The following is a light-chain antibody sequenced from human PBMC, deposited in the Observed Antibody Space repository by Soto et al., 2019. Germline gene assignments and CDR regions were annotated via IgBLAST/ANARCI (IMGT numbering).Light chain of an antibody. CDR2: AAS. CDR3: QQLHGYPIA. V-gene: IGKV1-9*01. CDR1: QGIDTS. J-gene: IGKJ5*01. Sequence: DITMTQSPSTLSASGEDRVTITCRASQGIDTSLAWYQQKPGKAPKLLIYAASNFQSGVPSRFSGSGSGTHFTLTISSLQPEDFATYYCQQLHGYPIAFGQGTRLEIK.